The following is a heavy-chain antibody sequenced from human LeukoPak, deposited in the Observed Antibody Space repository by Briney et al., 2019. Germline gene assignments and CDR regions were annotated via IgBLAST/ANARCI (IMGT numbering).Heavy chain of an antibody. Sequence: GGSLRLSCAASGFAFHNYWMSWVRQAPGKGLEWVANIKVDGSEEYYVDSVKGRFTPSRDNAKNSLYLQIHSLRAEDTAVYYCARDRYYGSGSFDYWGQGTLVTVSS. D-gene: IGHD3-10*01. V-gene: IGHV3-7*01. CDR1: GFAFHNYW. CDR3: ARDRYYGSGSFDY. CDR2: IKVDGSEE. J-gene: IGHJ4*02.